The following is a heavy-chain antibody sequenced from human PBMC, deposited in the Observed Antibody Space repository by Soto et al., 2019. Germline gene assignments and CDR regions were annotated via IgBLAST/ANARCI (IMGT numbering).Heavy chain of an antibody. Sequence: EVQLVESGGGLVQPGGSLRLSCEASGFTLSSYSMNWAPQAPGQGLEGVSYISSSSSTIYYADSVKGRFTISRDNAKNSLYLQMNSLRDEDTAVYYCARDIPRSSGWDVWGQGTTVTFPS. D-gene: IGHD2-21*01. CDR1: GFTLSSYS. CDR3: ARDIPRSSGWDV. V-gene: IGHV3-48*02. CDR2: ISSSSSTI. J-gene: IGHJ6*02.